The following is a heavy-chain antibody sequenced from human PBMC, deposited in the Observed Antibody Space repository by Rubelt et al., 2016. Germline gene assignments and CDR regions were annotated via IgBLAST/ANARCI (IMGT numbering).Heavy chain of an antibody. J-gene: IGHJ4*02. CDR2: IYYSGST. CDR3: ARASSGWYDFDY. Sequence: ETLSLTCTVSGGSISSSSYYWGWIRQPPGKGLEWIGSIYYSGSTYYNPSLKSRVTISVDTSKNQFSLKLSSVTAADTAVYYCARASSGWYDFDYWGQGTLVTVSS. CDR1: GGSISSSSYY. V-gene: IGHV4-39*07. D-gene: IGHD6-19*01.